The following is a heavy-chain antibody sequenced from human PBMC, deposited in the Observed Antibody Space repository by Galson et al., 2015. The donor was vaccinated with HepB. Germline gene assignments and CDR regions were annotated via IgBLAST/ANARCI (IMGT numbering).Heavy chain of an antibody. CDR1: GFTVSSNH. CDR3: ARDSSGWYYFDY. D-gene: IGHD6-19*01. CDR2: IYCRGST. V-gene: IGHV3-66*01. Sequence: SLRLSCAASGFTVSSNHMSWVRQAPGKGLEWVSVIYCRGSTYYADSVKGGFTISRDNSKNTLYLQMNSLGAEDTAVSYCARDSSGWYYFDYWGQGTLVTVAS. J-gene: IGHJ4*02.